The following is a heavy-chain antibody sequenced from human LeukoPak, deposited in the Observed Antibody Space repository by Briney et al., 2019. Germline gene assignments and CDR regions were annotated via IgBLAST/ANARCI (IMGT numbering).Heavy chain of an antibody. J-gene: IGHJ4*02. Sequence: GGSLRLSCAASGFTFSSYGMSWVRQAPGKGLEWVSAISGSGGSTYYADSVKGRFTISRDNSKNTLYLQMNSLRAEDTAVYYCAKPYYYDSSGARGGGDDYWGQGTLVTVSS. CDR2: ISGSGGST. CDR1: GFTFSSYG. CDR3: AKPYYYDSSGARGGGDDY. V-gene: IGHV3-23*01. D-gene: IGHD3-22*01.